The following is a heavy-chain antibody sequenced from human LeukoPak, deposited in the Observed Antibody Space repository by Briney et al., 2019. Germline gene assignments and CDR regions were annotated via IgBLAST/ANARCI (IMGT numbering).Heavy chain of an antibody. CDR2: IYYSGNT. CDR1: GGSLSSSSYY. D-gene: IGHD2-2*01. J-gene: IGHJ4*02. CDR3: ARDNAWAFDY. Sequence: SETLSLTCTVSGGSLSSSSYYWGWICQPPGKGLEWIGSIYYSGNTYYNPSLKSRVTISLDTSKNQFSLKLTPVTAADTAVYYCARDNAWAFDYWGQGTLVTVS. V-gene: IGHV4-39*02.